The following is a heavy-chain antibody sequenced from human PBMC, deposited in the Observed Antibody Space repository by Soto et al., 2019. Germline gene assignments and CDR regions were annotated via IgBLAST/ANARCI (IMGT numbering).Heavy chain of an antibody. CDR3: ARDHRDQLLSHYYYYYIDV. Sequence: QVQLVESGGGLVKPGGSLRLSCAASGFTFSDYYLSWIRQAPGKGLEWVSYISSSGSTIYYADSVKGRFTISRDNAKNSLYLQMNSLRAEDTAVYYCARDHRDQLLSHYYYYYIDVWGKGTTVTVSS. D-gene: IGHD2-2*01. CDR1: GFTFSDYY. CDR2: ISSSGSTI. J-gene: IGHJ6*03. V-gene: IGHV3-11*01.